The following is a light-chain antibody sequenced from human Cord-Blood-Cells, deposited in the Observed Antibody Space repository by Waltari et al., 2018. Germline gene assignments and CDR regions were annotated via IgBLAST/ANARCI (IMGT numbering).Light chain of an antibody. CDR2: EVS. V-gene: IGLV2-8*01. J-gene: IGLJ2*01. CDR1: SSAVGGYNY. Sequence: QSALTQPPSASASPGQSVTISCTGTSSAVGGYNYVSWYQQHPGKAPILMIYEVSKRPSVVTDRFSGSKSGNTASLTVSGLQAEDEADYYCSSYAGSNNLVFGGGTKLTVL. CDR3: SSYAGSNNLV.